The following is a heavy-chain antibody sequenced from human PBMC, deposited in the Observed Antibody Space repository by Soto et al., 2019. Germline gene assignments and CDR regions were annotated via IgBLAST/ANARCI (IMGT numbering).Heavy chain of an antibody. Sequence: EVQLVESGGGLVQPGGSLRLSCAASGITLSDHFIDWVRQAPGKGLDWVGRTKAKAYSYTTEYAASVKGRFTISRDDSENSVYLQMNSLKSEDTAVYYCASIRGGMGYWGQGNLVTVSP. CDR2: TKAKAYSYTT. V-gene: IGHV3-72*01. J-gene: IGHJ4*02. CDR3: ASIRGGMGY. CDR1: GITLSDHF. D-gene: IGHD3-10*01.